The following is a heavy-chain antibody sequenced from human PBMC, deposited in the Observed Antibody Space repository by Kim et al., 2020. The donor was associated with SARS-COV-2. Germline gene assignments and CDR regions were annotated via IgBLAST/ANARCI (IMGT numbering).Heavy chain of an antibody. CDR3: ARHVTKSSSWSERLGNYFAT. CDR2: MSYNGRS. Sequence: SETLSLTCSVSGDYFSSTTYYWAWIRQSPGKGLEWIGTMSYNGRSYYNPSLKRRVSMSADTTNDQFSLQVNSVTAADTALYYCARHVTKSSSWSERLGNYFATWGQGITVTVPS. V-gene: IGHV4-39*01. D-gene: IGHD2-2*01. J-gene: IGHJ5*02. CDR1: GDYFSSTTYY.